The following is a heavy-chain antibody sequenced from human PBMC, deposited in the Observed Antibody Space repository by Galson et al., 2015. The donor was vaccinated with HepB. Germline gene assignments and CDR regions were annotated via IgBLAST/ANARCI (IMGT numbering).Heavy chain of an antibody. Sequence: SVKVSCKASGYTFTNYFMHWVRQAPGQGLEWVGRIHPSGDATSYAQKFQGRVTVATDTSTSTVYMELSSLRSEDTAVYYCVREETGGFFDYWGQGTLLTVSS. CDR1: GYTFTNYF. D-gene: IGHD3-16*01. CDR3: VREETGGFFDY. V-gene: IGHV1-46*01. J-gene: IGHJ4*02. CDR2: IHPSGDAT.